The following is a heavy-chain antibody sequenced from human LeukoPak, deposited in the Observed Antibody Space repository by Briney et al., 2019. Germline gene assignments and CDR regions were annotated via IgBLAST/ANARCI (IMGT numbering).Heavy chain of an antibody. Sequence: PGRSLRLSCAAPGFTFSNYAMHWVRQAPGKGLEWVAVISYDGSSEYYADSVKGRFTISRDNSKMMYLQMNSLRTDDTAVYYCAREGYYYDSSGYSYYFDSWGQGTLVTVSS. V-gene: IGHV3-30*03. J-gene: IGHJ4*02. CDR3: AREGYYYDSSGYSYYFDS. D-gene: IGHD3-22*01. CDR1: GFTFSNYA. CDR2: ISYDGSSE.